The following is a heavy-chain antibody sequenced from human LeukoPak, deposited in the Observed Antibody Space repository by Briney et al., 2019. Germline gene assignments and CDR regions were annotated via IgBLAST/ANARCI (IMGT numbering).Heavy chain of an antibody. V-gene: IGHV4-59*01. J-gene: IGHJ5*02. CDR3: AAVSTRGSPGYHYFFNS. CDR2: ISNGGNT. D-gene: IGHD3-3*01. CDR1: GGSFNTEY. Sequence: SETLSLTCTVSGGSFNTEYWSWIRQTPREGLEWVGYISNGGNTNYNPSLKSRLTISIDTSKNHFSLKLSSVTAADTAIYYCAAVSTRGSPGYHYFFNSWGQGTLVTVSS.